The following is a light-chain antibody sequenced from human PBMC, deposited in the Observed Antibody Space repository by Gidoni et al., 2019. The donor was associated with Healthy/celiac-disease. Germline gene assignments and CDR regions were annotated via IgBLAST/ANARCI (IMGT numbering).Light chain of an antibody. CDR2: AAS. V-gene: IGKV1-39*01. CDR3: QQSYSTPPRWT. J-gene: IGKJ1*01. Sequence: DIQMTQSPSSLSASVGDRVTITCRASQSISSYLNWYQQKPGKAPKLLIYAASILQSGVPSRFSGSGSGKDFTLTIRSLQHEDFANYYCQQSYSTPPRWTFGKGTKVEIK. CDR1: QSISSY.